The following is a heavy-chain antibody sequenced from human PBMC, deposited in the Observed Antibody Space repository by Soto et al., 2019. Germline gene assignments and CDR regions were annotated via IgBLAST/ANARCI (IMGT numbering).Heavy chain of an antibody. D-gene: IGHD3-3*01. CDR3: ARVAYYDFWSGYAPDV. J-gene: IGHJ6*02. CDR2: IYHSGST. CDR1: GGSISSGGYS. Sequence: TLSLTCAVPGGSISSGGYSWSWIRQPPGKGLEWIGYIYHSGSTYYNPSLKSRVTISVDRSKNQFSLKLSSVTAADTAVYYCARVAYYDFWSGYAPDVWGQGTTVTVSS. V-gene: IGHV4-30-2*01.